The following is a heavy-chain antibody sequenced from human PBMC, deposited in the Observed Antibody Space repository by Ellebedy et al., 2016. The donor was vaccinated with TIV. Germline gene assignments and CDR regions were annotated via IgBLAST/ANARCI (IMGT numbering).Heavy chain of an antibody. D-gene: IGHD1-26*01. CDR3: ARSSGSYYFVY. V-gene: IGHV4-30-2*01. CDR2: IYHSGST. J-gene: IGHJ4*02. CDR1: GGSISSGAYS. Sequence: SETLSLXCTVSGGSISSGAYSWNWIRQPPGKGLEWIGCIYHSGSTYYNPSLKSRVTISVDRSQTQFSLKLSSVTAADTAVYYCARSSGSYYFVYWGQGALVTVSS.